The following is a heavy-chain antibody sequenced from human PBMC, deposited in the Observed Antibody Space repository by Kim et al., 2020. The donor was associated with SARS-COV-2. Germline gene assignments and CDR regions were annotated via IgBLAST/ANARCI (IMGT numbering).Heavy chain of an antibody. J-gene: IGHJ2*01. CDR3: ARERDYYDSSGYNWYFDL. V-gene: IGHV3-30*07. D-gene: IGHD3-22*01. Sequence: KGRFTISRDNSKNTLYLQMNSLRAEDTAVYYCARERDYYDSSGYNWYFDLWGRGTLVTVSS.